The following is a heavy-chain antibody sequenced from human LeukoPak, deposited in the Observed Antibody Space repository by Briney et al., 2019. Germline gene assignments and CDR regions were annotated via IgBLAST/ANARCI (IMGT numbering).Heavy chain of an antibody. D-gene: IGHD2-2*01. CDR1: GGSISSGDYY. CDR3: ARARDIVVVGYFDY. J-gene: IGHJ4*02. V-gene: IGHV4-30-4*08. Sequence: SQTLSLTCTVSGGSISSGDYYWSWIRQPPGKGLEWIGYIYYSGSTYYNPSPKSRVTISVDTSKNQFSLKLSSVTAADTAVYYCARARDIVVVGYFDYWGQGTLVTVSS. CDR2: IYYSGST.